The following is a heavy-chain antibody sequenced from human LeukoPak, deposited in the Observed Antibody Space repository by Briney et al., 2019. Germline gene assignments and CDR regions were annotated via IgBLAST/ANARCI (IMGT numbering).Heavy chain of an antibody. D-gene: IGHD6-13*01. Sequence: PSETLSLTCTVSGGSISSYYWSWIRQPPGKGLEWIGSIFHSGNTYYNPSLKSRVTISVDTSKNQFSLKLTSVTAADTAVYYCATIGPSVAAEGYWGQGILITVSS. J-gene: IGHJ4*02. CDR3: ATIGPSVAAEGY. CDR1: GGSISSYY. CDR2: IFHSGNT. V-gene: IGHV4-59*04.